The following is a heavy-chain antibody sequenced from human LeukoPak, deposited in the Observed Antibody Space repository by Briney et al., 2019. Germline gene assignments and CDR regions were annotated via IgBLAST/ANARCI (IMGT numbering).Heavy chain of an antibody. V-gene: IGHV4-34*01. J-gene: IGHJ4*02. CDR1: GGSFSGYY. D-gene: IGHD6-19*01. CDR2: INHSGST. Sequence: SETLSLTCAVYGGSFSGYYWSWIRQPPGKGLEWIGEINHSGSTNYNPSLKSRVTISVDTSKNQFSLKLSSVTAADTAVYYCARDGIAVAFERVQYYFDYWGQGTLVTVSS. CDR3: ARDGIAVAFERVQYYFDY.